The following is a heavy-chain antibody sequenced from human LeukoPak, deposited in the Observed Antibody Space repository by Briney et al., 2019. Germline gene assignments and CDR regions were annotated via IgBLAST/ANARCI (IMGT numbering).Heavy chain of an antibody. V-gene: IGHV1-8*02. CDR2: MNPNSGNT. CDR1: GYTFTSYG. J-gene: IGHJ6*02. Sequence: ASVKVSCKTSGYTFTSYGISWVRQATGQGLEWMGWMNPNSGNTGYAQKFQGRVTMTRNTSISTAYMELSSLRSEDTAVYYCARARGGGVKYYYYGMDVWGQGTTVTVSS. CDR3: ARARGGGVKYYYYGMDV. D-gene: IGHD3-16*01.